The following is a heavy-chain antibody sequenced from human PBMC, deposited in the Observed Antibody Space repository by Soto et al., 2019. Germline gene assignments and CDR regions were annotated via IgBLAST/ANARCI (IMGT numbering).Heavy chain of an antibody. CDR2: INAGSGST. V-gene: IGHV1-3*01. J-gene: IGHJ4*02. CDR1: GYTFTSYA. Sequence: ASVKVSCKASGYTFTSYAMHWVRQAPGQRLEWMGWINAGSGSTNYAQKFQGRVTMTRDTSTSTVYMELSSLRSEDTAVYYCAREVLGGDGYNEYWGQGTLVTVSS. D-gene: IGHD2-21*01. CDR3: AREVLGGDGYNEY.